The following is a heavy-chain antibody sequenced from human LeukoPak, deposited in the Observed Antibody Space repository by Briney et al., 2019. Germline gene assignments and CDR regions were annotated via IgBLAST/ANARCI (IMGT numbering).Heavy chain of an antibody. CDR3: ARVSGYCSGGSCYGLPSHGMDV. CDR1: GYTFTNYY. J-gene: IGHJ6*02. CDR2: INPSGGST. D-gene: IGHD2-15*01. V-gene: IGHV1-46*01. Sequence: ASVKVSCKASGYTFTNYYIHWVRQAPGQGLEWMGIINPSGGSTSSAQKFQGRVTMTRDTSTSTVYMEMSSLRSEDTAVYYCARVSGYCSGGSCYGLPSHGMDVWGQGTTVTVSS.